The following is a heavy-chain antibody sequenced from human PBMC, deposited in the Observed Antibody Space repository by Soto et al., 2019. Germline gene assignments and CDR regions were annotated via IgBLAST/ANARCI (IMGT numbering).Heavy chain of an antibody. V-gene: IGHV3-23*01. J-gene: IGHJ4*02. CDR2: ISGSGGST. Sequence: GGSLRLSCAASGFTFSSYAMSWVRQAPGKGLEWVSAISGSGGSTYYADSVKGRFTISRDNSKNTLYLQMNSLRAEDTAVYYCAKVRLAKYSSSWDSFDYWGQGTLVTVSS. CDR1: GFTFSSYA. CDR3: AKVRLAKYSSSWDSFDY. D-gene: IGHD6-13*01.